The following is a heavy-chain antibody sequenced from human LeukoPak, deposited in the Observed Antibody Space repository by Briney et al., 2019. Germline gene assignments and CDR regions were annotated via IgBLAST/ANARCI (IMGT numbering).Heavy chain of an antibody. J-gene: IGHJ4*02. CDR1: GFTFSNAW. CDR2: IKSKTDGGTT. Sequence: PGGSLRLSXAASGFTFSNAWMSWVRQAPGKGLEWVGRIKSKTDGGTTDYAAPVKGRFTISRDDSKNTLYLQMNSLKTEDTAVYYCTTIYDSSGYCVYWGQGTLVTVSS. D-gene: IGHD3-22*01. CDR3: TTIYDSSGYCVY. V-gene: IGHV3-15*01.